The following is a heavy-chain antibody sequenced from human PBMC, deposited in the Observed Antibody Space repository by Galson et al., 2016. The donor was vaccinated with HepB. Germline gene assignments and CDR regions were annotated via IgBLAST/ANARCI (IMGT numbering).Heavy chain of an antibody. D-gene: IGHD2-2*01. CDR1: GFTFSLYG. CDR3: ARDEMPAGLEAFGAFDL. V-gene: IGHV3-33*01. J-gene: IGHJ3*01. Sequence: SLRLSCAASGFTFSLYGMHWVRQAPGKGPEWVAVIWYDGSNKYYADSVKGRFTISRDNSENTLHLHMNSLRAEDTAVYYCARDEMPAGLEAFGAFDLWGQGTMVTVSS. CDR2: IWYDGSNK.